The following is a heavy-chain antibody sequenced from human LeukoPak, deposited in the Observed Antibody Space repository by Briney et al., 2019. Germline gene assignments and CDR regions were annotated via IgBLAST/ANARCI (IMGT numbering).Heavy chain of an antibody. CDR1: GGSFSGYY. J-gene: IGHJ4*02. V-gene: IGHV4-34*01. CDR2: INHSGST. D-gene: IGHD6-6*01. CDR3: ARTYSSSSGVDY. Sequence: SETLSLTCAVYGGSFSGYYWSWIRQPPGKGLEWIGEINHSGSTNYNPSLKSRVTISVDTSKNQYSLKLSSVTAADTAVYYCARTYSSSSGVDYWGQGALVTVSS.